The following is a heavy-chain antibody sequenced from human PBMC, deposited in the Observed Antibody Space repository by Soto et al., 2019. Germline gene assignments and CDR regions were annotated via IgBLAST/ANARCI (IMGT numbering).Heavy chain of an antibody. CDR2: ISYDGSNK. Sequence: GGSLRLSCAASGFTFSSYGIHWVRQAPGKGLEWVAVISYDGSNKYYADFVKGRFTISTDNSKNTLYLQMISLRGEDAAVYYCAEDAASGSCIGGAFDIWGQGTMVTVSS. CDR3: AEDAASGSCIGGAFDI. V-gene: IGHV3-30*18. J-gene: IGHJ3*02. CDR1: GFTFSSYG. D-gene: IGHD1-26*01.